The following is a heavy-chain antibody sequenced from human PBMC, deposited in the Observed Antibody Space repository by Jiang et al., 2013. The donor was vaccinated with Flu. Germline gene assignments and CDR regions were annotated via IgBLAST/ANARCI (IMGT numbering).Heavy chain of an antibody. V-gene: IGHV1-2*02. CDR1: GYTFTDYY. J-gene: IGHJ3*02. CDR3: ATERGSFDI. Sequence: SGAEVKKPGASVKVSCKPSGYTFTDYYIHWVRQAPGQGLEWMGWINPNTGDTNYAQKFQGRVTMTRDTSISTAYMELGRLRFDDTAVYFCATERGSFDIWGQGTMVTVSS. CDR2: INPNTGDT.